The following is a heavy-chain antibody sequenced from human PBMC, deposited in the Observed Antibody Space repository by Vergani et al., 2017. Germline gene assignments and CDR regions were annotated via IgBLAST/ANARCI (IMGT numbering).Heavy chain of an antibody. CDR1: GYTFTDYY. V-gene: IGHV1-2*02. Sequence: QVQLVQSGAAVKKPGASVKVSCKASGYTFTDYYMHWVRQAPGQGLEWMGWINPHNGVTNYAQKFQGRVTMTRDTSISTASMELNRLRSDDTAVYYCARVAFTALAVVGFDYWCQGTLVTVSS. J-gene: IGHJ4*02. D-gene: IGHD5-18*01. CDR2: INPHNGVT. CDR3: ARVAFTALAVVGFDY.